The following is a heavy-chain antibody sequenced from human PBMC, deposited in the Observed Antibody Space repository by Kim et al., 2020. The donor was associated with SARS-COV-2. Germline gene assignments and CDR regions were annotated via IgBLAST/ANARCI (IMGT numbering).Heavy chain of an antibody. CDR1: GGSISSSNW. D-gene: IGHD2-2*02. Sequence: SETLSLTCAVSGGSISSSNWWSWVRQPPGKGLEWIGEIYHSGSTNYNPSLKSRVTISVDKSKNQFSLKLSSVTAADTAVYYCARAPQEYCSSTSCYKWFDPWGQGTLVTVSS. CDR2: IYHSGST. J-gene: IGHJ5*02. CDR3: ARAPQEYCSSTSCYKWFDP. V-gene: IGHV4-4*02.